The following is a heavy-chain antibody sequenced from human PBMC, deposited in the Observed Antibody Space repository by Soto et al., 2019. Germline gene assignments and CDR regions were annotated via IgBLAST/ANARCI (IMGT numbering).Heavy chain of an antibody. D-gene: IGHD3-16*01. V-gene: IGHV3-73*01. CDR2: IRSKANSYAT. CDR1: GFTFSGSA. CDR3: TSANMITFGGPSDY. Sequence: GGSLRLSCAASGFTFSGSAMHWVRQASGKGLEWVGRIRSKANSYATAYAASVKGRFTISRGDSKNTAYLQMNSLKTEDTAVYYCTSANMITFGGPSDYWGQGTLVTVSS. J-gene: IGHJ4*02.